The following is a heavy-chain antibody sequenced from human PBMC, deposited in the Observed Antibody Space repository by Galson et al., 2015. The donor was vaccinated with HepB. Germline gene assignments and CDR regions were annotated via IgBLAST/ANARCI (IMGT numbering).Heavy chain of an antibody. Sequence: SVKVSCKASGYTFISYGISWVRQAPGQGLEWMGWISAYNGNTNYAQKLQGRVTMTTDTSTSTAYMELRSLRSDDTAVYYCARVTDYYDSSGYYSMYYFDYWGQGTLVTVSS. CDR2: ISAYNGNT. J-gene: IGHJ4*02. CDR1: GYTFISYG. CDR3: ARVTDYYDSSGYYSMYYFDY. V-gene: IGHV1-18*01. D-gene: IGHD3-22*01.